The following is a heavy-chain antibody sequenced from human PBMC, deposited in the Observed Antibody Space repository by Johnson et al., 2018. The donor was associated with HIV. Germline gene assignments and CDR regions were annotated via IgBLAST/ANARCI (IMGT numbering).Heavy chain of an antibody. J-gene: IGHJ3*02. CDR3: AREATGTTNAFYM. V-gene: IGHV3-9*01. CDR2: ISWNSGSI. D-gene: IGHD1-7*01. Sequence: VQLVESGGGLVQPGRSLRLSCAASGFTFDDYAMHWVRQAPGKGLEWVSGISWNSGSIGYADSVKGRFTISRDNAKNSLYLQMNSLRAEDTAVYYCAREATGTTNAFYMWGQGTMVTVSS. CDR1: GFTFDDYA.